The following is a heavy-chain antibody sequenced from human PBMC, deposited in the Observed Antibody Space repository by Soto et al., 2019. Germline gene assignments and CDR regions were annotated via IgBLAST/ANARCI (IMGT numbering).Heavy chain of an antibody. V-gene: IGHV3-30-3*01. J-gene: IGHJ4*02. Sequence: QVQLVESGGGVVQPGRSLRLSCAASGFTFSSYAMHWVRQAPGKGLEWVAAISYDGSNKYYADSVKGRFTISRDNSKNTLYLQMNSLRAEDTAVYYCAREIYSSGWGGYFDYWGQGTLVTVSS. D-gene: IGHD6-19*01. CDR3: AREIYSSGWGGYFDY. CDR2: ISYDGSNK. CDR1: GFTFSSYA.